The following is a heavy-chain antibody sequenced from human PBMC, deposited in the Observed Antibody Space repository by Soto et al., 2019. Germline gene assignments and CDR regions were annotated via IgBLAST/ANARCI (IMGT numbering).Heavy chain of an antibody. J-gene: IGHJ4*02. CDR1: GFTFSSYA. Sequence: GGSLRLSCAASGFTFSSYAMHWVRQAPGKGLEWVAVISYDGSNKYYADSVKGRFTISRDNSKNTLYLQMNSLRAEDTAVYYCARAHVLLWFGEFDYWGQGTLVTVSS. CDR3: ARAHVLLWFGEFDY. V-gene: IGHV3-30-3*01. CDR2: ISYDGSNK. D-gene: IGHD3-10*01.